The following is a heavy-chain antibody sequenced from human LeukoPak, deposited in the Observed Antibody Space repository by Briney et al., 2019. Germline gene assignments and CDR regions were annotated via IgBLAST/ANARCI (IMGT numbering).Heavy chain of an antibody. CDR3: ARLRVVPAAIYYYYYGMDV. Sequence: SETQSLTCTVSGGSISSYYWSWIRQPPGKGLEWIGYIYYSGSTNYNPSLKSRVTISVDTSKNQFSLKLSSVTAADTAVYYCARLRVVPAAIYYYYYGMDVWGQGTTVTVSS. CDR1: GGSISSYY. J-gene: IGHJ6*02. D-gene: IGHD2-2*01. CDR2: IYYSGST. V-gene: IGHV4-59*08.